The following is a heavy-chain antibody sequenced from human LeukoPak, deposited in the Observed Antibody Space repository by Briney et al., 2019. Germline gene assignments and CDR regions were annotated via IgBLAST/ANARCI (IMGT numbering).Heavy chain of an antibody. CDR1: VFSHRTSRMR. CDR2: TDRDDDK. CDR3: ARIVTCDCDALDI. J-gene: IGHJ6*04. D-gene: IGHD3-16*01. Sequence: SGPALLKPTQTLTLTRTFPVFSHRTSRMRVTGIHQPPETALKWLPQTDRDDDKLYSRSLKTRPTLSKDNSKNQVVLTMTHMVSVDTATYYCARIVTCDCDALDIWGKGTMVTVSS. V-gene: IGHV2-70*04.